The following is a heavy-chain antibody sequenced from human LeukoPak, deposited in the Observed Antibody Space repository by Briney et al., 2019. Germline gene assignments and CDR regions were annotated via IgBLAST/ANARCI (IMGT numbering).Heavy chain of an antibody. J-gene: IGHJ6*03. CDR2: ISGSDGYT. CDR3: ARDPYSGSYGDYYYYYMDV. CDR1: GFTFSSYA. D-gene: IGHD1-26*01. V-gene: IGHV3-23*01. Sequence: GGSLRLSCGASGFTFSSYAMSWVRQAPGKGLEWVSGISGSDGYTYYADSVKGRFTISRDNAKSSLYLQMNSLRAEDTAVYYCARDPYSGSYGDYYYYYMDVWGKGTTVTISS.